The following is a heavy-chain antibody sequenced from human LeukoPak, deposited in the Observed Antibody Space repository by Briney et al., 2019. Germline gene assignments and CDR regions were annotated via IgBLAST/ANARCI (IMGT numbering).Heavy chain of an antibody. CDR2: IYYSGST. Sequence: PSETLSLTCTVSGGSISSYYWSWIRQPPGKGLEWIGYIYYSGSTNYNPSLKSRVTISVDTSKNQFSLKLSSVTAADTAVYYCARLTWDTTMVRYYFDFWGQGTLVTVSS. D-gene: IGHD5-18*01. CDR1: GGSISSYY. V-gene: IGHV4-59*01. CDR3: ARLTWDTTMVRYYFDF. J-gene: IGHJ4*02.